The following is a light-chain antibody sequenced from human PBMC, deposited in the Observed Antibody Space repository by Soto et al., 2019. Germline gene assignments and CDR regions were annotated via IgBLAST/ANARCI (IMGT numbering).Light chain of an antibody. CDR2: DAS. V-gene: IGKV3-11*01. J-gene: IGKJ5*01. CDR1: QSVSYY. Sequence: EIVITQSPATLSVSPGERATLSCRASQSVSYYLAWYQQKPGQAPRLLIYDASSRATGVPDRFSGSGSGTDFTVTISSLEPEDFAVYYWQQRSNWPSGITFGQGTRLEI. CDR3: QQRSNWPSGIT.